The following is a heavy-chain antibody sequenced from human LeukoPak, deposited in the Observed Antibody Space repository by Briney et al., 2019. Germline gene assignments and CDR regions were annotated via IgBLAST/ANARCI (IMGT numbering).Heavy chain of an antibody. CDR1: GFTFSSYW. D-gene: IGHD1-26*01. V-gene: IGHV3-21*01. CDR2: ISSSSSYI. CDR3: ARDLAGAAFDY. Sequence: GGSLRLSCAASGFTFSSYWMHWVRQAPGKGLVWVSSISSSSSYIYYADSVKGRFTISRDNAKNSLYLQMNSLRAEDTAVYYCARDLAGAAFDYWGQGTLVTVSS. J-gene: IGHJ4*02.